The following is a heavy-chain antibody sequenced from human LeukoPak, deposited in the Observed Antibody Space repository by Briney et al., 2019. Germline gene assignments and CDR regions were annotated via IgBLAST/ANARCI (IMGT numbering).Heavy chain of an antibody. V-gene: IGHV3-30*04. CDR2: ISYDGSNK. CDR1: GFTFSSYA. CDR3: ARAPGVTYFDY. J-gene: IGHJ4*02. D-gene: IGHD2-21*02. Sequence: GGSLRLSCAASGFTFSSYAMHWVRQAPGKGLEWVAVISYDGSNKYYADSVKGRFTISRDNSKNTLYLQMNSLRAEDTAVYYSARAPGVTYFDYWGQGTLVTVSS.